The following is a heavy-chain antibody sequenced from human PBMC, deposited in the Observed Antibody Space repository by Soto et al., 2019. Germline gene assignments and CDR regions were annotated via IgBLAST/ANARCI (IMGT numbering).Heavy chain of an antibody. D-gene: IGHD2-8*02. CDR2: INHSGST. CDR3: ARDKITGLFDY. J-gene: IGHJ4*02. V-gene: IGHV4-34*01. Sequence: QVQLQQWGAGLLKPSETLSLTCAVYGGSFSGYYWTWIRQPPGTGLEWIGEINHSGSTNYNPSLKSRVTISVDTSKNQFSRKLTSVNAADTAVYYCARDKITGLFDYWGQGTLVTVSS. CDR1: GGSFSGYY.